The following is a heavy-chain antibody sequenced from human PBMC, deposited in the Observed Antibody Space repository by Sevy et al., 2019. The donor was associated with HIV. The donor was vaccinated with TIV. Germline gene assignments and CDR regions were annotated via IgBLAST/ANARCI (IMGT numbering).Heavy chain of an antibody. V-gene: IGHV3-23*01. D-gene: IGHD6-13*01. J-gene: IGHJ4*02. Sequence: GGSLRLSCAASGFTFSNYAMNWVRQAPGKGLEWVSGISGSGGSGDKTNYADSVKGRFTISRDTSNNTLYLQMNSLRVDDTAVYYCARGFSSSWYTLDSWGQGTLVTVSS. CDR3: ARGFSSSWYTLDS. CDR1: GFTFSNYA. CDR2: ISGSGGSGDKT.